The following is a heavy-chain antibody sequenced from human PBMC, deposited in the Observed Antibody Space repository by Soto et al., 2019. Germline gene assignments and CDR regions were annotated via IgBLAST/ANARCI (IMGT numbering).Heavy chain of an antibody. CDR3: ARDSWSGWYFDY. J-gene: IGHJ4*02. V-gene: IGHV3-7*01. CDR1: GLTFSSYW. CDR2: IKQDGSEK. Sequence: GGSLRLSCAASGLTFSSYWMSWVRQAPGKGLEWVANIKQDGSEKYYVDSVKGRFTISRDNAKNSLYLQMNSLRAEDTAVYYCARDSWSGWYFDYWGQGTLVTVSS. D-gene: IGHD3-3*01.